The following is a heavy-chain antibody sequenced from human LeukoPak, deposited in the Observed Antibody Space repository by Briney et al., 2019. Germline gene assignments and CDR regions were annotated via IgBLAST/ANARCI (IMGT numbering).Heavy chain of an antibody. CDR3: TRDSCAGASCYSDY. D-gene: IGHD2-21*01. Sequence: SGGSLRLSCAASGFIFNSNYMSWVRQAPGKGLEWVSVIYSGGTTYYADSVKGRFTISRDNSKNTLYLQMNSLRAEDTALYYCTRDSCAGASCYSDYWGQGTLVTVSS. J-gene: IGHJ4*02. CDR1: GFIFNSNY. V-gene: IGHV3-53*01. CDR2: IYSGGTT.